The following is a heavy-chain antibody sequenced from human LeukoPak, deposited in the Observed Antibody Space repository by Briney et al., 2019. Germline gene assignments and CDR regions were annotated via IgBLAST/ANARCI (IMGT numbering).Heavy chain of an antibody. J-gene: IGHJ4*02. CDR2: INSDGSDR. V-gene: IGHV3-23*01. Sequence: GGSLRLSCAASGLTLKNFAMSWVRQAPGKGLEWVSRINSDGSDRKYADSVKGRFTISRDNSENTLYMQMSSLRAEDTAVYYCAKDRGLVGSTPSNFDYWGQGTLVTVSS. D-gene: IGHD1-26*01. CDR1: GLTLKNFA. CDR3: AKDRGLVGSTPSNFDY.